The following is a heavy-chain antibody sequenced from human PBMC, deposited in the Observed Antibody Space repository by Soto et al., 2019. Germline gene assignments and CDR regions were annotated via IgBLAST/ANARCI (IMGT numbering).Heavy chain of an antibody. CDR1: GFTFGSYA. CDR3: AKILSSSSTGY. Sequence: EVQLLESGGDLVQPGGSLRLSCAASGFTFGSYAMSWVRQAPGKGLEWVSATRYNGGATYYADSVKGRFTISRDNSKNTLYLQMNSLRAEDTAIYYCAKILSSSSTGYWGQGTLVSVSP. D-gene: IGHD2-8*02. V-gene: IGHV3-23*01. CDR2: TRYNGGAT. J-gene: IGHJ4*02.